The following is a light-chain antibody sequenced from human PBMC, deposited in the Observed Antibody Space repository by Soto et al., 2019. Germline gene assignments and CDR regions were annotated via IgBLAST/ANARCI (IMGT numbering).Light chain of an antibody. J-gene: IGKJ2*01. Sequence: EIVLTQSPGTLSLSPGERATPSSRASQSVTSTYLAWYQQKPGQAPRLLIYGASSRATGIPDRFSGSGSGTDFTLTISRLEPEDFAVYYCQQYGSSPQTFGQGTKLEIK. CDR1: QSVTSTY. CDR2: GAS. V-gene: IGKV3-20*01. CDR3: QQYGSSPQT.